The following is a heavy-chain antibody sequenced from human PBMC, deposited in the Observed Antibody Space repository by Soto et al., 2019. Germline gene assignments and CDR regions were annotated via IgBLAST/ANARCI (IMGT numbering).Heavy chain of an antibody. Sequence: EVQLVESGGGLIQPGGSLRLSCAASGFTVSSNYMNWVRQAPGKGLEWVSVIYRGGSTYYADSVKDRFTISRDNSNNTLHLQMNSLRAEYTALYYGARDRGSSLYPPAFDILGQGTMVTVSS. CDR3: ARDRGSSLYPPAFDI. V-gene: IGHV3-53*01. CDR1: GFTVSSNY. J-gene: IGHJ3*02. D-gene: IGHD6-13*01. CDR2: IYRGGST.